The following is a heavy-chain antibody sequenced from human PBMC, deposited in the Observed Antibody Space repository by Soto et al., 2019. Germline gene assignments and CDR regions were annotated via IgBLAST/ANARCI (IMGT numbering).Heavy chain of an antibody. J-gene: IGHJ4*02. V-gene: IGHV4-34*01. CDR2: INHSGST. CDR3: AREVLGIGYGDYERDY. Sequence: QVQLQQWGAGLLKPSETLSLTCAVYGGSFSGYYWSWIRQPPGKGLEWIGEINHSGSTNYNPSLKSRVTIAVDTSKNQFSLKLSSVTAADTAVYYCAREVLGIGYGDYERDYWGQGTLVTVSS. D-gene: IGHD4-17*01. CDR1: GGSFSGYY.